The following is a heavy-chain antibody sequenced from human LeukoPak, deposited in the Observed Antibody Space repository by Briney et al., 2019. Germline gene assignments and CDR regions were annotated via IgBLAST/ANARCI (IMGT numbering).Heavy chain of an antibody. Sequence: GVAVRLSCAASGCTFNDFSVNWVRQAPGKGLEWVSSISVSRNYRYYPGSVSGQFTSSRVDARDSLFLQMNSLRADDTAVYFCVRLRRNNDRSGYYYYYDYWGQGTLVTVSS. CDR2: ISVSRNYR. D-gene: IGHD3-22*01. J-gene: IGHJ4*02. V-gene: IGHV3-21*01. CDR3: VRLRRNNDRSGYYYYYDY. CDR1: GCTFNDFS.